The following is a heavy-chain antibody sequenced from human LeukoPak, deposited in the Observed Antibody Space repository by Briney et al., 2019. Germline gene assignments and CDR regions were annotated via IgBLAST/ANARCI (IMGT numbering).Heavy chain of an antibody. CDR2: INHSGST. CDR1: GGSFGGYY. J-gene: IGHJ4*02. Sequence: SETLSLTCAVYGGSFGGYYWTWIRQTPGKGPEWLGEINHSGSTNYNPSLKRRAIMSVDTAKNQVSLKLNSVSAADMAVYYCARGGYYDSSGYPNPLDYWGQGTLVTVSS. V-gene: IGHV4-34*01. D-gene: IGHD3-22*01. CDR3: ARGGYYDSSGYPNPLDY.